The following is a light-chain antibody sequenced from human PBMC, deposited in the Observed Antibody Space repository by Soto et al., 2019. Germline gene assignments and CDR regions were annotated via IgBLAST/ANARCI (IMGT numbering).Light chain of an antibody. CDR2: EIS. V-gene: IGLV2-8*01. J-gene: IGLJ1*01. Sequence: QSALTQPPSASGSPGHSVTISSTGISEDAGGYNYVSWYQQHPGKATKLMIYEISKRPSGVPDRFSGSKSGRTASLTPSGLRAADEADYYCSSYAGSNNFVFGTGTKGTGL. CDR1: SEDAGGYNY. CDR3: SSYAGSNNFV.